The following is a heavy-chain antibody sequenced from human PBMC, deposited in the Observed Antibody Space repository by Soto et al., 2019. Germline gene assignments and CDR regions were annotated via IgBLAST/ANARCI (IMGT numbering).Heavy chain of an antibody. CDR2: IYYSGRT. J-gene: IGHJ3*02. CDR1: GGSISSSSYY. D-gene: IGHD1-7*01. CDR3: ARLIDLELRSWGLDAFDI. V-gene: IGHV4-39*01. Sequence: QLPLQESGPGLVKPSETLSLTCTVSGGSISSSSYYWGWIRQPPGKGPEWIGSIYYSGRTYYNPYLKSRVTISVDTSKNQFSLKLSSVTAADTAVYYCARLIDLELRSWGLDAFDIWGQGTMVTVSS.